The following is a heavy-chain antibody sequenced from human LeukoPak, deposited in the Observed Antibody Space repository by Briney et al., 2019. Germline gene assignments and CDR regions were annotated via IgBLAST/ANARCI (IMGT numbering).Heavy chain of an antibody. D-gene: IGHD3-22*01. Sequence: ASVKVSCKASGYTFTSYDINWVRQATGQGLEWMGIINPSGGSTSYAQKFQGRVTMTRDTSTSTVYMELSSLRSEDTAVYYCAVCSGYYSEIDYWGQGTLVTVSS. J-gene: IGHJ4*02. CDR3: AVCSGYYSEIDY. V-gene: IGHV1-46*01. CDR1: GYTFTSYD. CDR2: INPSGGST.